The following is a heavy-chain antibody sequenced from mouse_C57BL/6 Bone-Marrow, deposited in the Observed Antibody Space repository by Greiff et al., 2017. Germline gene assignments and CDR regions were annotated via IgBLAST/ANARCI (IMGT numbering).Heavy chain of an antibody. D-gene: IGHD1-1*01. Sequence: QVQLQQSGAELVMPGASVKLSCKASGYTFTSYWMHWVKQRPGQGLEWIGEIDPSDSYTNYNQKFKGKSTLTVDKSSSTAYMQLSSLTSEDSAVYYWARMGYYYGSSFYWYFDVWGTGTTVTVSS. CDR2: IDPSDSYT. V-gene: IGHV1-69*01. J-gene: IGHJ1*03. CDR1: GYTFTSYW. CDR3: ARMGYYYGSSFYWYFDV.